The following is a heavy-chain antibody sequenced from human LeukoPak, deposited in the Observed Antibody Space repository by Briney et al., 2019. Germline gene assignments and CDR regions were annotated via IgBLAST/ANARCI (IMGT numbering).Heavy chain of an antibody. D-gene: IGHD1-1*01. J-gene: IGHJ4*02. CDR3: ARDLGPQTGILDY. CDR1: GGSISSSNW. V-gene: IGHV4-4*02. CDR2: IYHSGST. Sequence: PSETLSLTCAVPGGSISSSNWWSWVRQPPGKGLEWIGEIYHSGSTNYNPSLKSRVTISVDKSKNQFSLKLSSVTAADTAVYYCARDLGPQTGILDYWGQGTLVTVSS.